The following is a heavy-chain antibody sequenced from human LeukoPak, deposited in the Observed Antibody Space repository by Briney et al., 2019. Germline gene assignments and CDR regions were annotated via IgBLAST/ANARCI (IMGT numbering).Heavy chain of an antibody. J-gene: IGHJ4*02. Sequence: GGSLRLSCAASGFTFSSYGINWVRQAPGKGLEWVSYISGTGGNTYYADSVKGRFTISRDNSKNTLYLQMNRLGAEDTAVYYCAKGVPDYGDYGGDSWGQGTLVTVSS. CDR1: GFTFSSYG. V-gene: IGHV3-23*01. D-gene: IGHD4-17*01. CDR2: ISGTGGNT. CDR3: AKGVPDYGDYGGDS.